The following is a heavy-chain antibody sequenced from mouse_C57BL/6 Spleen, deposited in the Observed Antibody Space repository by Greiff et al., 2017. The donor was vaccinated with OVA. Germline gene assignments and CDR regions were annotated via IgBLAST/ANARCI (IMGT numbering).Heavy chain of an antibody. V-gene: IGHV14-3*01. CDR1: GFYFNNSY. CDR2: IDPATGST. J-gene: IGHJ3*01. CDR3: ALSTLVEPAY. D-gene: IGHD1-1*01. Sequence: EVQLQQSVAELVRPGASVKLSCTASGFYFNNSYMTWVKQRPEQGLEWIGKIDPATGSTNYVPKFKGQATITVDTSTTTAYLQLSSLTSEDTAIYYCALSTLVEPAYWGQGTLVTVSA.